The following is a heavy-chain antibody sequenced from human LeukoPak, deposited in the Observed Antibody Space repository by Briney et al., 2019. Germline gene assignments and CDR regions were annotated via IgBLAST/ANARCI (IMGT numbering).Heavy chain of an antibody. CDR1: GYTFTSYA. Sequence: ASVKVSCKASGYTFTSYAMNWVRQAPGQGLEWMGGIIPIFGTANYAQKFQGRVTITTDESTSTAYMELSSLRSEDTAVYYCARPPVGSNYYYYYMDVWGKGTTVTVSS. V-gene: IGHV1-69*05. CDR3: ARPPVGSNYYYYYMDV. D-gene: IGHD2-2*01. CDR2: IIPIFGTA. J-gene: IGHJ6*03.